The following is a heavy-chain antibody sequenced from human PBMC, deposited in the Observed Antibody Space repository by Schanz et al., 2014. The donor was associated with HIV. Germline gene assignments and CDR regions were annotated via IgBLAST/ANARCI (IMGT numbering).Heavy chain of an antibody. CDR1: GFTFSYYG. CDR3: ARDLTGYFTMDA. V-gene: IGHV3-33*01. CDR2: MWSDGSNK. D-gene: IGHD5-18*01. J-gene: IGHJ6*02. Sequence: VQLVESGGGVVQPGRSLRLSCAASGFTFSYYGMHWVRQAPGKGLEWVASMWSDGSNKYYADSVRGRFTISRDNSKDTLXLEMNSLREDDTAVYSCARDLTGYFTMDAWGQGTTVTVYS.